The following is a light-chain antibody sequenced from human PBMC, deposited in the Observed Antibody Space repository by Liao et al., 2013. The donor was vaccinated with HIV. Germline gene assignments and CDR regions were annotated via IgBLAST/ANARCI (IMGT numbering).Light chain of an antibody. V-gene: IGLV3-21*01. CDR2: YDN. Sequence: SYVLTQPPSVSVAPGKTATITCGGNNIGSNSVHWYQQRPGQAPVLVIYYDNDRPSGIPERFSGSNSGNTATLTISGTQAMDEADYFCQAWDRSADVVFGGGTKLTVL. CDR3: QAWDRSADVV. J-gene: IGLJ2*01. CDR1: NIGSNS.